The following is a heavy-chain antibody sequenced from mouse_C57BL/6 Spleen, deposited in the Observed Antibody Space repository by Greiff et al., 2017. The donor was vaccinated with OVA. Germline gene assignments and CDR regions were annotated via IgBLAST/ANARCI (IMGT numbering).Heavy chain of an antibody. V-gene: IGHV6-3*01. J-gene: IGHJ4*01. CDR2: IRLKSDNYAT. Sequence: VKLMESGGGLVQPGGSMKLSCVASGFTFSNYWMNWVRQSPEKGLEWVAQIRLKSDNYATHYAESVKGRFTISRDDSKSSVYLQMNNLRAEDTGIYYCTRETVFMDYWGQGTSVTVSS. CDR3: TRETVFMDY. CDR1: GFTFSNYW.